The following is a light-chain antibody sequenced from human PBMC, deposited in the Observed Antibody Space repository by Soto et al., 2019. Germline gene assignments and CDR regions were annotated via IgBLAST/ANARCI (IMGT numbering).Light chain of an antibody. CDR2: DVN. CDR1: SSDIGGYNY. V-gene: IGLV2-14*01. J-gene: IGLJ3*02. Sequence: QSALTQPASVSGSPGQSITISCTGTSSDIGGYNYVSWYQQHPGKAPKLIIYDVNNRPSGVSNRFSGSKSGNTASLTISGLQAEDESDYHCSSYTSSTTRGVFGGGTKLTVL. CDR3: SSYTSSTTRGV.